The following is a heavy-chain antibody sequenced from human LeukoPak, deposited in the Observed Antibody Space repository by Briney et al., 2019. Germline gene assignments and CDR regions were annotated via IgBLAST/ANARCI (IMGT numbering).Heavy chain of an antibody. CDR3: ARLSDYYYGSASYYFDY. D-gene: IGHD3-10*01. V-gene: IGHV5-51*01. CDR1: GYRFTSYW. Sequence: GESLQISCKGSGYRFTSYWIGWVRQMPGKGLEWMGIIYPGDSDSRYSPSFQGQVTISADKSFSTAYLQWSSLKASDTAMYYCARLSDYYYGSASYYFDYWGQGTLVTVSS. CDR2: IYPGDSDS. J-gene: IGHJ4*02.